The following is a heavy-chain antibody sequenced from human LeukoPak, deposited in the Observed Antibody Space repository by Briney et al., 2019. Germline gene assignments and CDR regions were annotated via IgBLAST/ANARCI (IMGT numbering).Heavy chain of an antibody. Sequence: SETLSLTCTVSGGSISSYYWSWIRQPAGKGLEWIGRIYTSGSTNYNPSLKSRVTMSVDTSKNQFSLKLSSVTAADTAVYYCAREGRYCSSTSCYRVSYYFDYWGQGTLVTVSS. V-gene: IGHV4-4*07. CDR2: IYTSGST. CDR1: GGSISSYY. D-gene: IGHD2-2*02. J-gene: IGHJ4*02. CDR3: AREGRYCSSTSCYRVSYYFDY.